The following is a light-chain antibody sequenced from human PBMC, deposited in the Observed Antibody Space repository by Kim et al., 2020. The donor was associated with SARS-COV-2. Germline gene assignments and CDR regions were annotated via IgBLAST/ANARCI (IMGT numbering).Light chain of an antibody. V-gene: IGLV1-44*01. J-gene: IGLJ3*02. CDR3: STWDASLNAWV. CDR2: NNN. CDR1: SSNIGTNT. Sequence: ELTQPPSASGTPGQRVTISCSGSSSNIGTNTVNWYQQLPGTAPKVLIYNNNQRPSGVPDRLSGSKSGTSASLAISGLQSEDEADYYCSTWDASLNAWVFGGGTQLTVL.